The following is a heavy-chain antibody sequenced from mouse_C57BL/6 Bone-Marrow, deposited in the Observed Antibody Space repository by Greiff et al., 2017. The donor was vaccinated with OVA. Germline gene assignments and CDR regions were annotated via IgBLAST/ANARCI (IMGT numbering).Heavy chain of an antibody. V-gene: IGHV5-16*01. D-gene: IGHD2-4*01. J-gene: IGHJ2*01. CDR1: GFTFSDYY. CDR3: AREGSLSMRLRRGYYFDY. CDR2: FNYDGGST. Sequence: DVKLVESEGGLVQPGSSMKLSCTASGFTFSDYYMAWVRQVPEKGLEWVANFNYDGGSTYYLDSLKSRFIISRDNAENILCLQMSRLKSEDTDTYDFAREGSLSMRLRRGYYFDYWGQGTTLTVSS.